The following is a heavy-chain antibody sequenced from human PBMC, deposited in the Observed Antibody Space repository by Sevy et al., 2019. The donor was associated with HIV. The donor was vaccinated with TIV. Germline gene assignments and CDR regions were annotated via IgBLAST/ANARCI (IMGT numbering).Heavy chain of an antibody. CDR1: GFTFGTYW. CDR3: AKDDYGSGSYLGWYYYGMDV. Sequence: GGSLRLSCAASGFTFGTYWMSWVRQAPGKGLEWVANIKEDGSEKYYADSVKGRFTISRDNSKNTLYLQMNSLRAEDTAVYYCAKDDYGSGSYLGWYYYGMDVWGQGTTVTVSS. V-gene: IGHV3-7*01. J-gene: IGHJ6*02. CDR2: IKEDGSEK. D-gene: IGHD3-10*01.